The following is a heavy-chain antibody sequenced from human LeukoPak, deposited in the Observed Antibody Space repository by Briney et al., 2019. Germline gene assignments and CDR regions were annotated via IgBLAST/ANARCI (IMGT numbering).Heavy chain of an antibody. V-gene: IGHV3-30*04. Sequence: GRSLRLSCAASGFTFSSYAMHWVRPAPGKGLEWVAVISYDGSNKYYADSVKGQFTISRDNSKNTLYLQMNSLRAEDTAVYYCARDIVVVPAVYYYYYYGMDVWGQGTTVTVSS. CDR3: ARDIVVVPAVYYYYYYGMDV. J-gene: IGHJ6*02. D-gene: IGHD2-2*01. CDR2: ISYDGSNK. CDR1: GFTFSSYA.